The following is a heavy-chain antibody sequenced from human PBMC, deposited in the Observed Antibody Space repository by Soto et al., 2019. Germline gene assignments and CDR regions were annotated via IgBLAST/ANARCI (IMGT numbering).Heavy chain of an antibody. Sequence: SETLSLTCAVYGGSFSGYYWSWIRQPPGKGPEWIGEINHSGSTNYNPSLKSRVTISVDTSKNQFSLKLSSVTAADTAVYYCARGGGVRYDFWSGMGSYYMDVWGKGTTVTVSS. CDR1: GGSFSGYY. J-gene: IGHJ6*03. CDR3: ARGGGVRYDFWSGMGSYYMDV. CDR2: INHSGST. V-gene: IGHV4-34*01. D-gene: IGHD3-3*01.